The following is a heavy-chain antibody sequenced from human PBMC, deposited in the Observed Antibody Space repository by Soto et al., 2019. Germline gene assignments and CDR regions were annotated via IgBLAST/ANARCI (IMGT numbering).Heavy chain of an antibody. CDR2: MNPNSGNT. D-gene: IGHD1-26*01. Sequence: ASVKVSCKASGYTFTSYDINWVRQATGQGLEWMGWMNPNSGNTGYAQKFQGRVTMTRNTSISTAYMELSSLRSEDTAVYYCARWGAWGANEIYYYYGMDVWGQGTTVTVSS. CDR3: ARWGAWGANEIYYYYGMDV. CDR1: GYTFTSYD. J-gene: IGHJ6*02. V-gene: IGHV1-8*01.